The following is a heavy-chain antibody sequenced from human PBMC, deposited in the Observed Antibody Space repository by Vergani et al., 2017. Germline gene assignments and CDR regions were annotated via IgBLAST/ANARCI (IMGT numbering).Heavy chain of an antibody. CDR2: FYYSGNT. Sequence: QVQLQESGPGLVKPSQTLSLTCTVSGGSMSSADYYWSWIRQSPGKGLEWIGYFYYSGNTTYNPSLKSRVTISADTSKNQFSLKLRSVTAADTAVYYCARDGPYYDVWSGYSQYKWIDPWGQGTLVTVSS. D-gene: IGHD3-3*01. J-gene: IGHJ5*02. CDR1: GGSMSSADYY. V-gene: IGHV4-30-4*01. CDR3: ARDGPYYDVWSGYSQYKWIDP.